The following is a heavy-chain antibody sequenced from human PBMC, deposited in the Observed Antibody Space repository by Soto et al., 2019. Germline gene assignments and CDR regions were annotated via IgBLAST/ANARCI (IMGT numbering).Heavy chain of an antibody. D-gene: IGHD1-1*01. CDR2: LYDVDGS. Sequence: DVQLVESGGGLMQPGASLRLSCAASGLTVSGKKYVAWVRQAPGKGLEWVSALYDVDGSFYADSVKGRFTTSSDSSKTTVYLQMNDLRPDDTAVYYCATWHEREHAYDVWGQGTTVTVSS. V-gene: IGHV3-53*01. J-gene: IGHJ3*01. CDR3: ATWHEREHAYDV. CDR1: GLTVSGKKY.